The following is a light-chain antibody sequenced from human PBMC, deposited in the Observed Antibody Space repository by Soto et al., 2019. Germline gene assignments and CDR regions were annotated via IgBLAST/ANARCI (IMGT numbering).Light chain of an antibody. CDR1: FIIENY. J-gene: IGKJ4*01. Sequence: VVTQSPDSLAVSLGERATINCKSDFIIENYLVWYQQKPGQSPKVLIYWASTRESGVPDRFSGSVSGTDFTLTINGLQAEDVAVYYCQQYYSMPLTFGGGTNVEIK. CDR2: WAS. V-gene: IGKV4-1*01. CDR3: QQYYSMPLT.